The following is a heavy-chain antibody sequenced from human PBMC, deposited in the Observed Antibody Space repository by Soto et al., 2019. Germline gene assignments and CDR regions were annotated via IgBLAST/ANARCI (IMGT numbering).Heavy chain of an antibody. J-gene: IGHJ5*02. D-gene: IGHD3-22*01. CDR3: ARGSMSVYYYDTYNWFWR. CDR1: GGNFSSYA. V-gene: IGHV1-69*13. Sequence: GVSVKVVCKASGGNFSSYAISWVRQAPGQELEWMGGIIPIFGTANYAQKFQGRVTITADESTRTGCIGLSSLRCEDTAVYYRARGSMSVYYYDTYNWFWRWGQRSRVGVSS. CDR2: IIPIFGTA.